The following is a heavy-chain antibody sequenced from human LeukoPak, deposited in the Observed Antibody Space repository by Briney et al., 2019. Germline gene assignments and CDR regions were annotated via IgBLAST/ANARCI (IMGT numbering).Heavy chain of an antibody. CDR3: ARERRDSNWALPRYLDL. V-gene: IGHV4-59*01. D-gene: IGHD4-11*01. CDR1: GGSISSYY. J-gene: IGHJ2*01. Sequence: SETLSLTCTVSGGSISSYYWSWIRQPPGKGLEWIGYIYHSGSTNYNPSLKSRVTISVDTSKNQFSLKLSSVTAADTAVYYCARERRDSNWALPRYLDLWGRGTLVTVSS. CDR2: IYHSGST.